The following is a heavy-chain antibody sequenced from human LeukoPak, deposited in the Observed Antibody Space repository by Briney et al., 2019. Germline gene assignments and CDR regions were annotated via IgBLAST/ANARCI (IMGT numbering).Heavy chain of an antibody. D-gene: IGHD3-16*02. V-gene: IGHV4-34*01. Sequence: SETLSLTCTLNGDSLNGSHWSWIRQPPGKGLEWIGEINQSGGTHYNPALWSRLTISIDTSKNKFSLQLTSVTTADTGVFCAQVSDIMISFGGAISYFDYWGQGALVTVSS. J-gene: IGHJ4*02. CDR1: GDSLNGSH. CDR2: INQSGGT. CDR3: AQVSDIMISFGGAISYFDY.